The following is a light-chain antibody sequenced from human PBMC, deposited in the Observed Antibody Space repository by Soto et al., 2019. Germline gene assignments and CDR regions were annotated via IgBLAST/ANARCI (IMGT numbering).Light chain of an antibody. Sequence: DLQMTQSPSSLSASVRGRVTITCRASQSIRSHLNWYQQRPGKAPKLLIYAASSLQSGVPSRFSGTGSGTDFTLTISSLQPEDFATYYCQQSYNPPYTFGQGTKLEIK. CDR3: QQSYNPPYT. J-gene: IGKJ2*01. CDR2: AAS. V-gene: IGKV1-39*01. CDR1: QSIRSH.